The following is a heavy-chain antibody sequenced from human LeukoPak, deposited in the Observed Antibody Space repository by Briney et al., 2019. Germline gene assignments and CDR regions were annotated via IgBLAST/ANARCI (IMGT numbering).Heavy chain of an antibody. V-gene: IGHV3-30-3*01. CDR1: GFTFTAYL. Sequence: GGSLRLSCAASGFTFTAYLIHWVRQAPGKGLEWVAVMSSDGNAMFYADSVKGRFTISRDNSKNTLYLQMNSLRAEDTAVYYCARGPDIVVVVAAFDYWGQGTLVTVSS. D-gene: IGHD2-15*01. J-gene: IGHJ4*02. CDR3: ARGPDIVVVVAAFDY. CDR2: MSSDGNAM.